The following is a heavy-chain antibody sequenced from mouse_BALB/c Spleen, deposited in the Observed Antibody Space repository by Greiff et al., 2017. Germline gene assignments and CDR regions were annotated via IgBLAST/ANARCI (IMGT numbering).Heavy chain of an antibody. D-gene: IGHD1-1*01. V-gene: IGHV1S81*02. Sequence: QVQLQQPGAELVKPGASVKLSCKASGYTFTSYWMHWVKQRPGQGLEWIGEINPSNGRTNYNEKFKSKATLTVDKSSSTAYMQLSSLTSEDSAVYYCARGGYYYGSSYPFAYWGQGTLVTVSA. CDR2: INPSNGRT. CDR1: GYTFTSYW. CDR3: ARGGYYYGSSYPFAY. J-gene: IGHJ3*01.